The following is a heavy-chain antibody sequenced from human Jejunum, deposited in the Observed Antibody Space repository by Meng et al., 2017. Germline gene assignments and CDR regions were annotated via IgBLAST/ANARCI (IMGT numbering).Heavy chain of an antibody. V-gene: IGHV3-23*01. J-gene: IGHJ4*02. CDR2: MSGSGEST. D-gene: IGHD2/OR15-2a*01. CDR1: GFTFSTYA. CDR3: ARRGPYCDGTTCYYYFAY. Sequence: GGSLRLSCAGSGFTFSTYAMSWVRQAPGKGLEWVSGMSGSGESTHYADSVKGRFTISRDNSKNTLYLQMNSLRAEDTAVYFCARRGPYCDGTTCYYYFAYWGQGTLVT.